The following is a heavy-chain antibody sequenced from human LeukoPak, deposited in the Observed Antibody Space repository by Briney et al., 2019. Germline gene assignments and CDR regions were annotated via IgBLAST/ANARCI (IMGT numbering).Heavy chain of an antibody. CDR3: ATGTYSSSPSVGDY. V-gene: IGHV4-59*01. CDR1: GGSISSYY. CDR2: IYYSGST. Sequence: SETLSLTCTVSGGSISSYYWSWIRQPPGKGLEWIGYIYYSGSTNYNPSLKSRVTISVDTSKNQFSLKLSSVTAADTAVYYCATGTYSSSPSVGDYWGQGTLVTVSS. D-gene: IGHD6-6*01. J-gene: IGHJ4*02.